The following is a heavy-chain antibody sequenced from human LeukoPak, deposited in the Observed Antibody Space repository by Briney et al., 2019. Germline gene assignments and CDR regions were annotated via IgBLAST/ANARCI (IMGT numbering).Heavy chain of an antibody. D-gene: IGHD2-21*02. CDR3: AREGDCYSQLLVCWFDP. V-gene: IGHV1-8*03. J-gene: IGHJ5*02. CDR1: GYTFTSYD. Sequence: ASVKVSCKASGYTFTSYDINWVRQATGQGLEWMGWMNPNSGNTGYAQKFQGRVTITADKSTSTAYMELSSLRSEDTAVYYCAREGDCYSQLLVCWFDPWGQGTLVTVSS. CDR2: MNPNSGNT.